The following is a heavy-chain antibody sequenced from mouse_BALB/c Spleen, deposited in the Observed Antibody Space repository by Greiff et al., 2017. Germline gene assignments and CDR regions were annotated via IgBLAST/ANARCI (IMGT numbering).Heavy chain of an antibody. CDR3: ARLTTATRCYAIDY. V-gene: IGHV5-6*02. J-gene: IGHJ4*01. CDR1: GFTFSSYG. D-gene: IGHD1-2*01. CDR2: ISSGGSYT. Sequence: DVKLVESGGDLVKPGGSLKLSCAASGFTFSSYGMSWVRQTPDKRLEWVATISSGGSYTYYPDSVKGRFTISRDNAKNTLYLQMSSLKSEDTAMYYGARLTTATRCYAIDYWGQGTSVTVSS.